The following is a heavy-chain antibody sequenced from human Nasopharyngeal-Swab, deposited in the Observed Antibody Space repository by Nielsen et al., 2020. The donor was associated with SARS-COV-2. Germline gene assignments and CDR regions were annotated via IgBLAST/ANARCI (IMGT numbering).Heavy chain of an antibody. J-gene: IGHJ4*02. CDR1: GGSISSYY. CDR3: AVIPPGRWYFDY. V-gene: IGHV4-59*01. Sequence: SETLSLTCTVSGGSISSYYWTWIRQPPGRGLELIWYIYYSCSTNYNPSLESRVTMSVDTSKNQFSLNLSSVTAADTAVYYCAVIPPGRWYFDYWGQGTLVTVSS. CDR2: IYYSCST. D-gene: IGHD2-21*01.